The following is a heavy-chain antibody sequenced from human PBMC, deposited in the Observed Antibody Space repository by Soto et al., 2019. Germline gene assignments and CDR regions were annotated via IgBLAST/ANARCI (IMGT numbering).Heavy chain of an antibody. CDR3: AAGVLWFGGLLGAFDI. CDR2: ISAYKGNT. V-gene: IGHV1-18*01. J-gene: IGHJ3*02. Sequence: QVQLVQSGAEVKKPGASVKVSCKASGYTYTSYGVSWVRQAPGEGLEWMGWISAYKGNTNYAQKLQGRVTMTTDTSTSTAYMELRSLRSDDTAVYYYAAGVLWFGGLLGAFDIWGQGTMVTVSS. D-gene: IGHD3-10*01. CDR1: GYTYTSYG.